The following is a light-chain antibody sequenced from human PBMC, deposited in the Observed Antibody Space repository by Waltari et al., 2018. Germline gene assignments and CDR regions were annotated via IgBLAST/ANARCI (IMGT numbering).Light chain of an antibody. V-gene: IGLV1-36*01. Sequence: QSVLTQPPSVSEAPRQRVPISCSGSSSKIGNNAVTWYQQLPGKAPKLLIYYNDLLPSGVSDRFSGSKSGTSASLAISGLQSEDEADYYCAAWDDSLNGPVFGGGTKLTVV. J-gene: IGLJ3*02. CDR3: AAWDDSLNGPV. CDR1: SSKIGNNA. CDR2: YND.